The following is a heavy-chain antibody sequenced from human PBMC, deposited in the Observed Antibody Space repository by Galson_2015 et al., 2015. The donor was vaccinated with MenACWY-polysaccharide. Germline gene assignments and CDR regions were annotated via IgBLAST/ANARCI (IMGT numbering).Heavy chain of an antibody. Sequence: QSGAEVKKPGESLKISCEASGYNFNTFWIGWARQLPGKGLEWMGIIFPATSSTKYSPSFQGQVTISADKSNSTAYLQWTSLKASDPAMYFCSTHQSGTAWAPAGHWRQGTLIIVSS. D-gene: IGHD2-21*01. J-gene: IGHJ4*02. CDR1: GYNFNTFW. CDR2: IFPATSST. V-gene: IGHV5-51*03. CDR3: STHQSGTAWAPAGH.